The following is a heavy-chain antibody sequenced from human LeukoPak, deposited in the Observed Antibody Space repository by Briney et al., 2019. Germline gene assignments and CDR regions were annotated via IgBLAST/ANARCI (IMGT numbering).Heavy chain of an antibody. CDR3: ARGGGLDV. CDR2: INHNGNVN. CDR1: GFTFSSYW. Sequence: GSLRLSCAASGFTFSSYWMNWARQAPGKGLEWVASINHNGNVNYYVDSVKGRFTISRDNAKNSLYLQMSNLRAEDTAVYSCARGGGLDVWGQGATVTVS. D-gene: IGHD3-16*01. V-gene: IGHV3-7*03. J-gene: IGHJ6*02.